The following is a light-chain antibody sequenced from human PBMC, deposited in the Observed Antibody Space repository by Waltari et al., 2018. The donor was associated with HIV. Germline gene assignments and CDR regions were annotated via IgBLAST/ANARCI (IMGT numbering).Light chain of an antibody. CDR2: RNN. V-gene: IGLV1-47*01. Sequence: QSVLTQPPSASGTPGQRVTISCSGSSSNIGSNSLYWYQQFPGTAHKLLMYRNNQRPSGVPDRFSGSKSGTSASLAISGLRSEDEADYHCAAWDGSHWVFGGGTKLTVL. CDR3: AAWDGSHWV. CDR1: SSNIGSNS. J-gene: IGLJ3*02.